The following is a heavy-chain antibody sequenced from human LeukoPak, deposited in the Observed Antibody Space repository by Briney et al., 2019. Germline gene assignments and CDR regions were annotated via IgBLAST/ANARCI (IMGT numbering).Heavy chain of an antibody. Sequence: ASVKVSCKASGYTFTSYDINWVRQATGQGLEWMGWMNPNSGNTGYAQKFQGRVTMTRYTSISTAYMELSSLRSEDTAVYYCAAKTSGYSSSWYSDYYYYYMDVWGKGTTVTVSS. CDR1: GYTFTSYD. J-gene: IGHJ6*03. CDR2: MNPNSGNT. D-gene: IGHD6-13*01. CDR3: AAKTSGYSSSWYSDYYYYYMDV. V-gene: IGHV1-8*01.